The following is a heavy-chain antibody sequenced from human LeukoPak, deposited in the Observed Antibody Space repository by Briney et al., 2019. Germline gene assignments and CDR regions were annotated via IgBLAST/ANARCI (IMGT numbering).Heavy chain of an antibody. CDR2: MYYTGST. V-gene: IGHV4-61*08. D-gene: IGHD2-15*01. CDR1: GGSISSGGYY. Sequence: PSETLSLTCTVSGGSISSGGYYWSWIRQAPGKGLEWIGYMYYTGSTNYNPSLKSRVTISVDTSKNQFSLKLSSVTAADTAVYYCARAGGYCSGVSCRSRNYYYGMDVWGQGTAVIVSS. CDR3: ARAGGYCSGVSCRSRNYYYGMDV. J-gene: IGHJ6*02.